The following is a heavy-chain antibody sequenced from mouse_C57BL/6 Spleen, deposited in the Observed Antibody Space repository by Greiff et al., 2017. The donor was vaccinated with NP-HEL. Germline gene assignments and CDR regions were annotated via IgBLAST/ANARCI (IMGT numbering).Heavy chain of an antibody. CDR3: ARRPPYGSSYDYAMDD. V-gene: IGHV1-42*01. D-gene: IGHD1-1*01. CDR1: GYSFTGYY. Sequence: DVKLQESGPELVKPGASVKISCKASGYSFTGYYMNWVKQSPEKSLEWIGEINPSTGGTTYNQKFKAKATLTVDKSSSTAYMQLKSLTSEDSAVYYCARRPPYGSSYDYAMDDWGQGTSVTVAS. CDR2: INPSTGGT. J-gene: IGHJ4*01.